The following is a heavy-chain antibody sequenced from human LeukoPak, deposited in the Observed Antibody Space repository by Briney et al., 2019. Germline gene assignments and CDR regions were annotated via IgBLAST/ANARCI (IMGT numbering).Heavy chain of an antibody. J-gene: IGHJ4*02. Sequence: GGSLRLSCVTSGFTFSGYWMGWFRQAPGKGLEWVGNIQPDGSGAFYVDAMRGRFTISRDNAQNSLYLQINSLRAEDTAVYYCAREDDHNTNDCWGQGTLVTVSS. CDR1: GFTFSGYW. CDR3: AREDDHNTNDC. D-gene: IGHD5-24*01. CDR2: IQPDGSGA. V-gene: IGHV3-7*01.